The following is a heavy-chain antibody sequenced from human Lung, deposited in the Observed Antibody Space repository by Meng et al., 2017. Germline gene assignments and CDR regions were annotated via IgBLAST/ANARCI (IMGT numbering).Heavy chain of an antibody. CDR2: IDNTGST. J-gene: IGHJ5*02. V-gene: IGHV4-39*01. Sequence: QVQLQESGPGLVKPSQTLSLSCTVSGGPIGSSSYYWGWTRQPPGKGLEWIGSIDNTGSTHYTPSLKSRVSMSVDTSKNQFSLRLNSVTAADTAVYYCVRLDWELLNWFDPWGQGTLVTVSS. CDR3: VRLDWELLNWFDP. D-gene: IGHD1-26*01. CDR1: GGPIGSSSYY.